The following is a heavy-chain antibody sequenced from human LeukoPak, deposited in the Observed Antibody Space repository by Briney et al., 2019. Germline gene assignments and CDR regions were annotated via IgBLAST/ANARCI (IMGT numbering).Heavy chain of an antibody. J-gene: IGHJ3*02. V-gene: IGHV4-59*11. Sequence: SGTLSLTCAVSDDSFSSHYWTWIRQPPGKGLEWIGYIPYIGTTNYNPSLKSRVTISIDTSKNQFSLKLSSVTAADTAVYYCARDLATVTKGFDIWGQGTMVSVPA. CDR2: IPYIGTT. CDR1: DDSFSSHY. CDR3: ARDLATVTKGFDI. D-gene: IGHD4-17*01.